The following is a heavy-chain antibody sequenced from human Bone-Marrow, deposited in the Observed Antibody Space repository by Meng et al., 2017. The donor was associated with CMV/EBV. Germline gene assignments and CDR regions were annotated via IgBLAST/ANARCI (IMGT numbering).Heavy chain of an antibody. V-gene: IGHV1-69*06. CDR2: IKPIFGTT. Sequence: QVQLAQSAAEVQKPGSSVKFSCKASGGTFSSYAISWVRQAPGQGLEWMGGIKPIFGTTNYAQKFQGRVTITADKSTSIAYMELSSLRFEDTAVYYCARGSSSAWYPFDYWGQGTLVTVSS. CDR3: ARGSSSAWYPFDY. CDR1: GGTFSSYA. J-gene: IGHJ4*02. D-gene: IGHD6-19*01.